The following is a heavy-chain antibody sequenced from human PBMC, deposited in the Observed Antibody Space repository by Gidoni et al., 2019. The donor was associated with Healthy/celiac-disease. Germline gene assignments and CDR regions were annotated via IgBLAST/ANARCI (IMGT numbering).Heavy chain of an antibody. V-gene: IGHV3-21*01. CDR2: ISSSSSYI. Sequence: RSSCAASGFTFSSYSMNWVRQAPGKGLEWVSSISSSSSYIYYADSVKGRFTISRDNAKNSLYLQMNSLRAEDTAVYYCARVPDAGLDYWGQGTLVTVSS. CDR1: GFTFSSYS. CDR3: ARVPDAGLDY. J-gene: IGHJ4*02.